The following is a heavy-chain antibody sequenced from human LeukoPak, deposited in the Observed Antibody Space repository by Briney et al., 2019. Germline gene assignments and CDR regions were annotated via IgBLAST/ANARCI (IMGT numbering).Heavy chain of an antibody. Sequence: PGGSLRLSCAASGFTFSSYAMHWVRQAPGKGLEWVAVISYDGSNKYYADSVKGRVTISRDNSKNTLYLQMNSLRAEDTAVYYCARGANSGYDYRFDYWGQGTLVTVSS. CDR2: ISYDGSNK. J-gene: IGHJ4*02. CDR1: GFTFSSYA. V-gene: IGHV3-30*01. D-gene: IGHD5-12*01. CDR3: ARGANSGYDYRFDY.